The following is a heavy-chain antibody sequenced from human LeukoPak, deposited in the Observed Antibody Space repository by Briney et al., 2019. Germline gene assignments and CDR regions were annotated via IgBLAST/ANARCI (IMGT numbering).Heavy chain of an antibody. V-gene: IGHV3-23*01. D-gene: IGHD3-10*01. CDR3: ATTPGAYYYYHMDV. Sequence: GGSLRLSCAASGFTFSTYVMTWDRQAPGEGLEWVSAILGSGGGTYYTDSVKGRFTISRDNSKNTLYLQMNSLRAEDTAVYYCATTPGAYYYYHMDVWGQGTTVTVSS. CDR1: GFTFSTYV. CDR2: ILGSGGGT. J-gene: IGHJ6*02.